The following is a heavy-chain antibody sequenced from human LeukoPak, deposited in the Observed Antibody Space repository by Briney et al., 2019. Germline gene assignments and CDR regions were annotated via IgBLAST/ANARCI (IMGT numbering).Heavy chain of an antibody. Sequence: GGSLRLSCAASGFTFRNFWMNWARQAPGKGLEWVSTISGSGGSTYYADSVKGRFTISRDNSKNTLYLQMNSLRAEDTAVYYCAKDKGIAAARDAFDIWGQGTMVTVSS. V-gene: IGHV3-23*01. J-gene: IGHJ3*02. D-gene: IGHD6-13*01. CDR3: AKDKGIAAARDAFDI. CDR2: ISGSGGST. CDR1: GFTFRNFW.